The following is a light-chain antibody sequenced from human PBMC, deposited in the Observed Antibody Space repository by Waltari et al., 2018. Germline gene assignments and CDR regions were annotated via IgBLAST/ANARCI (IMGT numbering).Light chain of an antibody. CDR2: SNN. V-gene: IGLV1-44*01. CDR3: STWDDRLTGVV. CDR1: NSNIGSNP. Sequence: QSVLAQPPSASGTPGQRITISCPGSNSNIGSNPVNWYQQFPGTAPRLLIYSNNQRPSGVPDRFSASKSGSSAALAIYGLHSEDEADYYCSTWDDRLTGVVFGGGTKVTVL. J-gene: IGLJ2*01.